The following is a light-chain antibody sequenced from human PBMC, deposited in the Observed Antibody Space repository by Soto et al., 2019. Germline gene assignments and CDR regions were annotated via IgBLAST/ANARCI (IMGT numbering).Light chain of an antibody. CDR1: QSVSSN. CDR3: QKYNNGPPPT. J-gene: IGKJ2*01. CDR2: GAS. V-gene: IGKV3-15*01. Sequence: EIVMTQSPATLSVSPGERATLSCRASQSVSSNLAWYQQKPGQAPRLLIYGASTRATGIPARFSGSGSGTEFTLTISSLQSEDFAVYYCQKYNNGPPPTFGQGTKLEIK.